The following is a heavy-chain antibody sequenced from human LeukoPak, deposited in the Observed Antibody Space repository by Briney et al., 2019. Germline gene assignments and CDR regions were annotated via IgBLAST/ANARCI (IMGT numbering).Heavy chain of an antibody. D-gene: IGHD6-13*01. CDR3: ARNHPYSSSWLRAFVY. J-gene: IGHJ4*02. CDR1: GFIFSTYG. Sequence: GGSLRLSCAASGFIFSTYGMHWVRQAPGKGLEWVAVISYDGSNNYYADSMKGRFTISRDNSKNTLYLQMNSLRAEDTAVYYCARNHPYSSSWLRAFVYWGQGTLVTVSS. V-gene: IGHV3-30*03. CDR2: ISYDGSNN.